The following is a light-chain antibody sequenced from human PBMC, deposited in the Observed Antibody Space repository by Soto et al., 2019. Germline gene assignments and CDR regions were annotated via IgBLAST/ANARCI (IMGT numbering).Light chain of an antibody. V-gene: IGKV1-5*01. J-gene: IGKJ1*01. CDR2: DVS. CDR3: QQYDSYWT. Sequence: DIHMSQSPSTLSASIGDRVTITCRASQNIRNWLAWYQQKPGKAPQLLIYDVSSLESGVPPRFSGSGSGTDFTLPISGLKPDDFATYYCQQYDSYWTFGQGTKVDIK. CDR1: QNIRNW.